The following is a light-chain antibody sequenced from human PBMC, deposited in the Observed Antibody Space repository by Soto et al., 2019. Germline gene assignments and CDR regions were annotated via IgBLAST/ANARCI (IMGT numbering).Light chain of an antibody. J-gene: IGKJ2*03. V-gene: IGKV1-39*01. Sequence: DIHMTQSPSSLSASVGDRVTLTCRASERISIYLNWYQQKPGKAPKLLIYGASTLQSGVPSRFSGSGSGTDFTLTINYLLPEDFATYYCQQGYNTPYSFGQGTKLEIK. CDR1: ERISIY. CDR3: QQGYNTPYS. CDR2: GAS.